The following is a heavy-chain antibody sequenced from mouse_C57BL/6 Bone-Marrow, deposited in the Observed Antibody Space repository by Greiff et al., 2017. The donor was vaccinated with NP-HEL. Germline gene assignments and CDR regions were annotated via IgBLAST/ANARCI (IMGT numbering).Heavy chain of an antibody. CDR3: ARNYYGSSIYWYFDV. Sequence: VQLQQPGAELVKPGASVKMSCKASGYTFTSYWITWVKQRPGQGLEWIGDIYPGSGSTNYNEKFKSKATLTVDTSSSTAYMQLSSLTSEDSAVYYCARNYYGSSIYWYFDVWGTGTTVTVSS. CDR1: GYTFTSYW. V-gene: IGHV1-55*01. D-gene: IGHD1-1*01. J-gene: IGHJ1*03. CDR2: IYPGSGST.